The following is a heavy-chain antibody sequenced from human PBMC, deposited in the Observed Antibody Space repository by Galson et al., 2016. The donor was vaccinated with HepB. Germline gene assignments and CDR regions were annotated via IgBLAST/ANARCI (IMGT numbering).Heavy chain of an antibody. J-gene: IGHJ3*02. CDR3: AKVVTLGLGSGSYDAAFDI. CDR2: IFTGGST. CDR1: GFIFTDHW. D-gene: IGHD6-19*01. V-gene: IGHV3-53*01. Sequence: SLRLSCAASGFIFTDHWMQWVRQAPGKGLEWVSLIFTGGSTYYAASVRDRFTISRDNSRNTVYLQMDALRAEDTAIYYCAKVVTLGLGSGSYDAAFDIWGRGTMVTVSS.